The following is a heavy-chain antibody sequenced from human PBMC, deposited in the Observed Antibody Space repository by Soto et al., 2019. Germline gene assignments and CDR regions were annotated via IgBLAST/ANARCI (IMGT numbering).Heavy chain of an antibody. D-gene: IGHD4-17*01. V-gene: IGHV3-23*01. J-gene: IGHJ4*02. CDR2: ISGIGDGSAST. Sequence: EVQLLESGGGFVQPGGSLRLACVASGFTFANYAMTWVRQSPGKGLEWVATISGIGDGSASTFYADSVTGRFTVSRDNSKRTVYLQMNSLRGEDTARYYCAKDGNYGHWVHDHWGQGILVTVSA. CDR1: GFTFANYA. CDR3: AKDGNYGHWVHDH.